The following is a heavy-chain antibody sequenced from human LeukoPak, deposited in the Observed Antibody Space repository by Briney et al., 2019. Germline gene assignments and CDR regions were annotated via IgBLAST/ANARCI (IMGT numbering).Heavy chain of an antibody. CDR1: GGSISSYY. CDR3: ARHHDYSNYNVVDY. D-gene: IGHD4-11*01. J-gene: IGHJ4*02. Sequence: SETLSLTCTVSGGSISSYYWSWIRQPPGKGLEWIGYIYYSGSTNYNPSLKSRVTISVDTSKNQFSLKPSSVTAADTAVYYCARHHDYSNYNVVDYWGQGTLVTVSS. CDR2: IYYSGST. V-gene: IGHV4-59*08.